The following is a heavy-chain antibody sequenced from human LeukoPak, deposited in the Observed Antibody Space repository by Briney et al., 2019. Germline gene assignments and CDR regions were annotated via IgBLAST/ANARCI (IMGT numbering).Heavy chain of an antibody. J-gene: IGHJ6*03. D-gene: IGHD6-13*01. CDR3: ARSAVAGTVGYYYYYMDV. CDR1: GGTISSYY. CDR2: IYTSGNT. V-gene: IGHV4-4*07. Sequence: SETLSLTCTVSGGTISSYYWSWIRQPAGKGLEWIRRIYTSGNTNYNPSLKSRVTMSLDTSKNQFSLKLHSVTAADTAVYYCARSAVAGTVGYYYYYMDVWDKGTTVTVSS.